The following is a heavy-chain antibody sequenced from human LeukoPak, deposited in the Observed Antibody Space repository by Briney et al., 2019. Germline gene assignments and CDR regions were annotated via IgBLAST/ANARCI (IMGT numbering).Heavy chain of an antibody. J-gene: IGHJ3*01. V-gene: IGHV3-7*01. CDR2: INREGSEK. Sequence: PGGSLRLSCAASGFTFSNYWMIWVRQAPGKGLEWVASINREGSEKHYADSVNGRFTISRDNAKNSMFLQMNSLRVDDTAMYYCVRDSGAYSSVYYDAFDFWGQGTVVTVSS. CDR3: VRDSGAYSSVYYDAFDF. D-gene: IGHD5/OR15-5a*01. CDR1: GFTFSNYW.